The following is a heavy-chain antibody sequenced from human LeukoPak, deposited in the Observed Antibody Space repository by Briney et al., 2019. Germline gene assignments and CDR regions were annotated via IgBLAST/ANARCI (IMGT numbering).Heavy chain of an antibody. V-gene: IGHV3-48*01. CDR1: GFTFSSYS. D-gene: IGHD3-10*01. Sequence: GGSLRLSCAASGFTFSSYSMNWVRQAPGKGLEWVSYISSSSSTIYYADSVKGRFTISRDNAKNSLYLQMNSLRAEDTAVYYCARAPGITMVRGVLVYFDYWGQGTLVTVSS. CDR3: ARAPGITMVRGVLVYFDY. CDR2: ISSSSSTI. J-gene: IGHJ4*02.